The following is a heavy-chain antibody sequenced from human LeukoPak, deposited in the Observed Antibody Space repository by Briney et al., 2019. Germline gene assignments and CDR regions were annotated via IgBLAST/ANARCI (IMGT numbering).Heavy chain of an antibody. D-gene: IGHD3-22*01. V-gene: IGHV3-30*01. J-gene: IGHJ1*01. CDR3: AVIDYYESSGFHH. CDR1: RFTFSTYA. Sequence: GGSLRLSCAVSRFTFSTYAMHWVRQAPGKELEWVAVVSYDGSHDSYADSVKGRFIVSRDNSKNTLYLQMNSLRDEDTAVYYCAVIDYYESSGFHHWGQGTLVTVSS. CDR2: VSYDGSHD.